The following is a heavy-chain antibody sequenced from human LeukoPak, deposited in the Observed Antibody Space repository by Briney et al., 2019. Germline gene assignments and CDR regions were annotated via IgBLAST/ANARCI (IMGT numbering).Heavy chain of an antibody. V-gene: IGHV4-59*04. Sequence: GSLRLSCAASGFTVSSNYMSWVRQAPGRGPEWIGNLYYSGSTYYNPSLKSRVTISVDTSKNQFSLRLSSATAADTAVYYCVRRPSGSGSYSPWGQGTLVTVSS. D-gene: IGHD3-10*01. CDR2: LYYSGST. CDR1: GFTVSSNY. CDR3: VRRPSGSGSYSP. J-gene: IGHJ4*02.